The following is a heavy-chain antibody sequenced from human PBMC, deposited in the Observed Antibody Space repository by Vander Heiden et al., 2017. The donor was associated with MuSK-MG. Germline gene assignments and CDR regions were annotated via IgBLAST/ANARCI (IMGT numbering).Heavy chain of an antibody. V-gene: IGHV1-18*04. D-gene: IGHD3-10*01. J-gene: IGHJ6*02. CDR2: ISTYNGNT. CDR1: GYTFTSYG. CDR3: ARDRKYYGSGSFYNPSVFGDF. Sequence: SVKVSCKASGYTFTSYGISWVRQAPGQGLQWMGWISTYNGNTNYIQNLQGRVTMTTDISTTTAYMELRSLKFDDTAVYYCARDRKYYGSGSFYNPSVFGDFWGQGTTVTVSS.